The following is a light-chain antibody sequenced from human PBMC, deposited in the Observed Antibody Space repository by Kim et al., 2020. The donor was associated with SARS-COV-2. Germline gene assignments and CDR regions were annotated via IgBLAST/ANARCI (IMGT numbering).Light chain of an antibody. J-gene: IGLJ3*02. CDR1: SNNVGDQG. CDR2: RIN. V-gene: IGLV10-54*04. Sequence: RQPPTPTCPGNSNNVGDQGAAWLQLHQGHPPTLLSDRINLRPTGISARFSASRSGNTASLTITGLQAEDEADYYCSAWDSSLDAWVFGGGTQLTVL. CDR3: SAWDSSLDAWV.